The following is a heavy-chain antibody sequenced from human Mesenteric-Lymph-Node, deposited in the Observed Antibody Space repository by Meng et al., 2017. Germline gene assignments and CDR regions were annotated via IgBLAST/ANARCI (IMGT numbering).Heavy chain of an antibody. Sequence: QAQLQQWGAGLLQPSETLSLPGGGSGGGFTVYYWRWIRQPPGKGLEWVAEINHSGNTNYNPSLKSRVTISVDRSNNQFSLRLKSVSAADTAVYYCARGRFGDAANSYNWFDPWGQGTLVTVSS. J-gene: IGHJ5*02. CDR2: INHSGNT. D-gene: IGHD3-10*01. CDR1: GGGFTVYY. CDR3: ARGRFGDAANSYNWFDP. V-gene: IGHV4-34*01.